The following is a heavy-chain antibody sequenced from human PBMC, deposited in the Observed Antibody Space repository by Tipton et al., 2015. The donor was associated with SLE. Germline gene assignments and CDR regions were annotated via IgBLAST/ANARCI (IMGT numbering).Heavy chain of an antibody. D-gene: IGHD2-2*01. CDR2: IFYSGST. V-gene: IGHV4-39*07. CDR3: ARDWCSSTSCYGYYYMDV. CDR1: GGSISSSSYY. Sequence: TLFLTCSVSGGSISSSSYYWGWIRQPPGKGLEWIGSIFYSGSTYYNPSLRSRVTISVDTSKNQFSLKLSSVTAADTAVYYCARDWCSSTSCYGYYYMDVWGKGTTVTVSS. J-gene: IGHJ6*03.